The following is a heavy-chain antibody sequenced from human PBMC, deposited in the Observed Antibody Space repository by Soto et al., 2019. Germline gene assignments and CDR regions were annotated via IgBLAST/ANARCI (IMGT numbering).Heavy chain of an antibody. Sequence: SETLSFTCTVSGGSISSYYWSWIRQPPGKGLEWIGYIYYSGSTNYNPSLKSRVTISVDTSKNQFSLKLSSVTAADTAVYYCARDIDYYDSSGYFDYWGQGTLVTVSS. CDR3: ARDIDYYDSSGYFDY. V-gene: IGHV4-59*01. D-gene: IGHD3-22*01. J-gene: IGHJ4*02. CDR2: IYYSGST. CDR1: GGSISSYY.